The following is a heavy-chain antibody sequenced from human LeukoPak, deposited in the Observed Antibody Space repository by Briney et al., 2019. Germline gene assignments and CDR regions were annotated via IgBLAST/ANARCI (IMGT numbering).Heavy chain of an antibody. CDR2: IYPGDSDT. CDR1: GYSFTSYW. J-gene: IGHJ6*03. D-gene: IGHD2-15*01. CDR3: ARTTARVVVVVGYYYMDV. V-gene: IGHV5-51*01. Sequence: GESLKISCKGSGYSFTSYWIGWVRQMPGKGLEWMGTIYPGDSDTRYSPSFQGQVTISADKSISTAYLQWSSLKASDTAMYYCARTTARVVVVVGYYYMDVWGKGTTVTVSS.